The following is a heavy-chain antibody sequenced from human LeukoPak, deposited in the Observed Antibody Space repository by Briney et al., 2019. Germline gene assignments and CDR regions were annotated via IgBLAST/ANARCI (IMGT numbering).Heavy chain of an antibody. V-gene: IGHV4-4*07. J-gene: IGHJ4*02. Sequence: SETLSLTXTVSGGSISSCYWSWIRQPAGKGLEWIGRIYTSGSTNYNPSLKSRVTMSVDTSKNQFSLKLSSVTAADTAVYYCARSYDSSGYYYYFDYWGQGTLVTVSS. CDR1: GGSISSCY. CDR2: IYTSGST. D-gene: IGHD3-22*01. CDR3: ARSYDSSGYYYYFDY.